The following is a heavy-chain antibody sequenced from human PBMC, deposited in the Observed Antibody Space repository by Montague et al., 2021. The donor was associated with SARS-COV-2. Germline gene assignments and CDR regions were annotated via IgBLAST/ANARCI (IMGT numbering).Heavy chain of an antibody. D-gene: IGHD3-10*01. CDR3: ASADIVLQGVTKGMDV. CDR1: GGSISSSNYY. J-gene: IGHJ6*02. CDR2: MYYSGST. V-gene: IGHV4-39*06. Sequence: SETLSLTCTVSGGSISSSNYYWGWIRQPPGKGLEWIGNMYYSGSTYYNPSRKSRVTISIDTSKNQLTLKLSSVTAADTAVYYWASADIVLQGVTKGMDVWGQGTTVTVSS.